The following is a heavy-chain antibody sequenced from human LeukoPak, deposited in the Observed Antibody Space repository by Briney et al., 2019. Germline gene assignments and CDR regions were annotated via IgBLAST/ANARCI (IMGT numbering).Heavy chain of an antibody. CDR3: ARDRDWAFDY. J-gene: IGHJ4*02. CDR1: GFTFSSYS. CDR2: VTSGSDII. V-gene: IGHV3-48*01. Sequence: GGSLRLSCAASGFTFSSYSMNWVRQAPGKGLEWVSYVTSGSDIISYADSVKGRFTISRDNAKNSLFLQMNSLRAEDTAVYYCARDRDWAFDYWGQGTLVTVSS. D-gene: IGHD2-21*01.